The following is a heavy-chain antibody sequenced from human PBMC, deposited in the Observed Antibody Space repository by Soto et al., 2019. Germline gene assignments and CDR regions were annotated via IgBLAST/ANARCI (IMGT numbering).Heavy chain of an antibody. CDR3: ATSYDSGFDP. Sequence: ASVKVSCKASGYSFTTYDISWLRQAPGQGLEWMGRISPYNGNTNYAQNFQDRVTMTADTSSSTAYMELRGLRSDDPAIYYCATSYDSGFDPWGQGTLVTVSS. J-gene: IGHJ5*02. CDR2: ISPYNGNT. V-gene: IGHV1-18*04. D-gene: IGHD3-3*01. CDR1: GYSFTTYD.